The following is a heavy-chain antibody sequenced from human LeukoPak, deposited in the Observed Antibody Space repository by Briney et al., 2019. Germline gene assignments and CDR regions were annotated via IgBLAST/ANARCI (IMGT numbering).Heavy chain of an antibody. J-gene: IGHJ5*02. D-gene: IGHD4-17*01. CDR3: ARPMTTVTTFGFDP. V-gene: IGHV1-8*02. CDR2: ISAYNGNT. Sequence: ASVKVSCKASGYTFTSYYMHWVRQAPGQGLEWMGWISAYNGNTNYAQKLQGRVTMTRNTSISTAYMELSSLRSEDTAVYYCARPMTTVTTFGFDPWGQRTLVTVSS. CDR1: GYTFTSYY.